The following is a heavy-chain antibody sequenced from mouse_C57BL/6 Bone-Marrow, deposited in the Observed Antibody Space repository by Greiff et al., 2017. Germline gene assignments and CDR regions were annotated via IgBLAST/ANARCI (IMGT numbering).Heavy chain of an antibody. CDR1: GYAFSSSW. CDR2: IYPGDGDT. Sequence: QVQLQQSGPELVKPGASVKISCKASGYAFSSSWMNWVKQRPGKGLEWIGRIYPGDGDTNYNGKFKGKATLTADKSSSTAYMQLSSLTSEDSAVYFCARRLTLDWGQGTTLTVSS. D-gene: IGHD1-2*01. CDR3: ARRLTLD. J-gene: IGHJ2*01. V-gene: IGHV1-82*01.